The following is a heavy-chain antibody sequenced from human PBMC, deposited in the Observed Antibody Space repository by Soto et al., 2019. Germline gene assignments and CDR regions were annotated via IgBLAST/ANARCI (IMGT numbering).Heavy chain of an antibody. CDR3: AKGKANTIFGVDTLFVY. D-gene: IGHD3-3*01. CDR1: GFIFSSYA. Sequence: GGSLRLSCAASGFIFSSYAMSWVRQAPGKGLEWVSSISGSAGNAYYADSVKGRFTISRDNSKNTLYLQMDSLRAEDTAVYYCAKGKANTIFGVDTLFVYWGQGTLVTVSS. J-gene: IGHJ4*02. CDR2: ISGSAGNA. V-gene: IGHV3-23*01.